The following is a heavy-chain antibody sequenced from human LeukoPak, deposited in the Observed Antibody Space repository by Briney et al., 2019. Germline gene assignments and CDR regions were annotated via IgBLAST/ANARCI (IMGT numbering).Heavy chain of an antibody. CDR2: ISWNSGSI. D-gene: IGHD3-10*01. CDR1: GFTFDDYA. Sequence: GRSLRLSCAASGFTFDDYAMHWVRQAPGKGLEWVSGISWNSGSIGYADSVKGRFTISRDNAKNSLYLQMNSLRAEDTALYYCAKDRGSSGSYITHYYYYGMDVWGQGTTVTVSS. CDR3: AKDRGSSGSYITHYYYYGMDV. J-gene: IGHJ6*02. V-gene: IGHV3-9*01.